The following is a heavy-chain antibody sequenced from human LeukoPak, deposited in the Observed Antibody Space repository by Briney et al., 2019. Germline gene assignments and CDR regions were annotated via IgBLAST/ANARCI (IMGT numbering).Heavy chain of an antibody. CDR1: GFTFSSYG. CDR3: ARDNGSGWNYYYYYMDV. J-gene: IGHJ6*03. CDR2: ISGSGGST. D-gene: IGHD6-19*01. V-gene: IGHV3-23*01. Sequence: PGGSLRLSCAASGFTFSSYGMSWVRQAPGKGLEWVSAISGSGGSTYYADSVKGRFTISRDNSKNTLYLQMNSLRAEDTAVYYCARDNGSGWNYYYYYMDVWGKGTTVTVSS.